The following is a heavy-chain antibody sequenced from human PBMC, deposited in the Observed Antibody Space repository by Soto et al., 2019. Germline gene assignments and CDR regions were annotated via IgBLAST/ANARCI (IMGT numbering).Heavy chain of an antibody. CDR3: ARGTIIAAAHSDLYYYYYGMDV. D-gene: IGHD6-13*01. Sequence: SVKVSCKAPGGTFSSYAISWVRQAPGQGLEWMGGIIPIFGTANYAQKFQGRVTITADKSTSTAYMELSSLRSEDTAVYYCARGTIIAAAHSDLYYYYYGMDVWGQGTTVTVSS. V-gene: IGHV1-69*06. CDR1: GGTFSSYA. J-gene: IGHJ6*02. CDR2: IIPIFGTA.